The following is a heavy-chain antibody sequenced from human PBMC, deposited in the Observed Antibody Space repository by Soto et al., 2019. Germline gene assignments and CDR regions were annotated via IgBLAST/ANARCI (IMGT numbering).Heavy chain of an antibody. D-gene: IGHD3-9*01. CDR1: GSDITTYY. J-gene: IGHJ5*02. CDR3: ARCPIDHNGFDP. V-gene: IGHV4-59*01. CDR2: IYDTGST. Sequence: ETLSLTCSLSGSDITTYYWSWLRQSPGKGLEWIGHIYDTGSTSYNPSLKSRVTISVDTSKKQFSLRLSAVTAADTAVYYCARCPIDHNGFDPWGQGTLVTVSS.